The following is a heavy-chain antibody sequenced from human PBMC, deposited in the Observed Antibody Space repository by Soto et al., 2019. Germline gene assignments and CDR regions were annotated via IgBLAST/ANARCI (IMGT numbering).Heavy chain of an antibody. Sequence: SETLSLTCAVYGGSFSGYYWSWIRQPPGKGLEWIGNINYSGSTNYNPSLKSRVTISVDTSKNQFSLKLSSVTAADTAVYYCARYSSGYTYYFDYWGQGTLVTVSS. CDR2: INYSGST. V-gene: IGHV4-34*01. J-gene: IGHJ4*02. CDR3: ARYSSGYTYYFDY. CDR1: GGSFSGYY. D-gene: IGHD3-22*01.